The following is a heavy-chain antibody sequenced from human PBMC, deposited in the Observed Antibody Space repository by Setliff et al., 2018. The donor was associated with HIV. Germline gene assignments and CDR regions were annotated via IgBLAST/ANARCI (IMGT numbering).Heavy chain of an antibody. V-gene: IGHV3-33*06. J-gene: IGHJ4*02. CDR2: IWYDGSNK. D-gene: IGHD5-18*01. CDR1: GFTFSSYG. Sequence: LSCAASGFTFSSYGMHWVRQAPGKGLEWVAVIWYDGSNKYYADSVKGRFTISRDNSKNTLYLQMNSLRAEDTAVYYCAKGSLPSGYSYGFFDYWGQGTLVTVSS. CDR3: AKGSLPSGYSYGFFDY.